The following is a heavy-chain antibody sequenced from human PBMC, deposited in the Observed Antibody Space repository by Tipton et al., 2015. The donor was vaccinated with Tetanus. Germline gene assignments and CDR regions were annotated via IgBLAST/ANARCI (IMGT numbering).Heavy chain of an antibody. CDR2: ISYDGSNK. J-gene: IGHJ3*02. CDR1: GFTFSSYA. D-gene: IGHD6-13*01. V-gene: IGHV3-30*04. CDR3: ARVMVIAAAWGAFDS. Sequence: RSLRLSCAASGFTFSSYAMHWVRQAPGKGLEWVAVISYDGSNKYYADSVKGRFTISRDNSKNTLYLQMNSLRAEDTAVYYCARVMVIAAAWGAFDSWGQGTMVTVSS.